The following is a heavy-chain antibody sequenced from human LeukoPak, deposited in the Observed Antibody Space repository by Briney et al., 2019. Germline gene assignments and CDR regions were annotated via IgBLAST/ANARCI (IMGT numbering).Heavy chain of an antibody. CDR3: ARARLVREALIDY. CDR1: GGSFSGYY. V-gene: IGHV4-34*01. Sequence: SETLSLTCADYGGSFSGYYWSWIRQPPGKGLEWIGEINHSGSTNYNPSLKSRVTISVDTSKNQFSLKLSSVTAADTAVYYCARARLVREALIDYWGQGTLVTVSS. CDR2: INHSGST. D-gene: IGHD6-19*01. J-gene: IGHJ4*02.